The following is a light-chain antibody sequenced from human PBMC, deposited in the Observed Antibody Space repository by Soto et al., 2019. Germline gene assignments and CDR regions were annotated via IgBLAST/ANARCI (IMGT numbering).Light chain of an antibody. Sequence: QSALTQPASVSGSPGQSITISCTGTSTDVGAYNYVSWYQQHPGKAPKLVILAVTNRTSEVSDRFSGSQSGNTASLTISGLQFEDLGAYSWSTFRGNLTTVFGGGTTLTVL. CDR2: AVT. CDR1: STDVGAYNY. CDR3: STFRGNLTTV. J-gene: IGLJ2*01. V-gene: IGLV2-14*01.